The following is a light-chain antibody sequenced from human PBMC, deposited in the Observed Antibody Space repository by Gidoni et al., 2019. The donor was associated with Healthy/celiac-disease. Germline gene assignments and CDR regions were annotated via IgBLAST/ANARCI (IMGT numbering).Light chain of an antibody. Sequence: DIVMTQSPVSLPVTPGEPAYIYCRSSPSLLHSNGYNYLDWYLQKPVQSPQLLIYLGSNPASGVPDRFSGSGSVTDFTLIISRVAADDFGVDYCLQALQPPPTFGPGTRLEIK. J-gene: IGKJ5*01. CDR1: PSLLHSNGYNY. CDR2: LGS. CDR3: LQALQPPPT. V-gene: IGKV2-28*01.